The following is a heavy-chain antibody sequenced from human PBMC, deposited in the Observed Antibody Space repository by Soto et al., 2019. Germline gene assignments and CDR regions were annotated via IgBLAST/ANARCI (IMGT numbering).Heavy chain of an antibody. D-gene: IGHD3-3*01. CDR3: ARSYYDFWSGYSLYYYYYGMDV. J-gene: IGHJ6*02. V-gene: IGHV2-5*02. CDR2: IYWDDDK. Sequence: SGPTLVNPTQTLTLTCTFSGFSLSTSGVGVGWIRLPPGKALEWLALIYWDDDKRYSPSLKSRLTITKDTSKNQVVLTMTNMDPVDTATYYCARSYYDFWSGYSLYYYYYGMDVWGQGTTVTVSS. CDR1: GFSLSTSGVG.